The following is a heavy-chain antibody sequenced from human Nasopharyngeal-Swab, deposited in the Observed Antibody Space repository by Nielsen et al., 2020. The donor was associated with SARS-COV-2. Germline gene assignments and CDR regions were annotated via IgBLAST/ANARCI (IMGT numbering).Heavy chain of an antibody. V-gene: IGHV4-59*01. CDR1: GGYISFSY. D-gene: IGHD5-24*01. CDR2: IYYAGST. J-gene: IGHJ3*02. CDR3: ATSINYNQDAFDI. Sequence: SETLSLTCTVSGGYISFSYWSWTRQPPGKGLEWIGYIYYAGSTSYNPSLKSRVSISADTSENQFSLTLSSVTAVDTAVYYCATSINYNQDAFDIWGVGTMVTVSS.